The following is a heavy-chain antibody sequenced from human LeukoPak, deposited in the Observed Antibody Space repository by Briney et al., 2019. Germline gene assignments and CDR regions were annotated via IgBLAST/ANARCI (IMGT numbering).Heavy chain of an antibody. CDR1: GFTSCAYT. Sequence: RGALRVSSAASGFTSCAYTMKWVPPSPEKGLEWGLNTGGGSTKTQHAHPVRGPFTISRDNSKNTLFMQMNSLRADDTALYYCVRRDYYDSNDLVTPFFDYWGQGTLVTVSS. D-gene: IGHD3-22*01. V-gene: IGHV3-23*01. CDR3: VRRDYYDSNDLVTPFFDY. CDR2: TGGGSTKT. J-gene: IGHJ4*02.